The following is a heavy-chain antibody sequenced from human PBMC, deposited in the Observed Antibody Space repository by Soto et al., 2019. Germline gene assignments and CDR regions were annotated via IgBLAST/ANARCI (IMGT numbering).Heavy chain of an antibody. CDR2: IYYSGST. V-gene: IGHV4-31*03. D-gene: IGHD2-8*02. J-gene: IGHJ4*01. CDR3: ARDKITGLFDY. CDR1: GGSISSGGYY. Sequence: PSETLSLTCTVSGGSISSGGYYWSWIRQHPGKGLEWIGYIYYSGSTNYNPSLKSRVTISVDTSKNQFSLKLTSVTAADTAVYYCARDKITGLFDYWGHGTLVTVSS.